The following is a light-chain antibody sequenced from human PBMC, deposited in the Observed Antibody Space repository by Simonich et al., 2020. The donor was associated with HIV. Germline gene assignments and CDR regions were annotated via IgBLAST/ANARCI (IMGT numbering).Light chain of an antibody. CDR2: WAS. Sequence: DIVMTQSPDSLAVSLGARATINCKSSQRVLYSSDIKNYLAWYQLKPGQPPKLLIYWASTRQSGVPERFSGTGSGTDFTLTISSLQAEDVAVYYCQQYYSSPYTFGQGTKLEIK. J-gene: IGKJ2*01. V-gene: IGKV4-1*01. CDR3: QQYYSSPYT. CDR1: QRVLYSSDIKNY.